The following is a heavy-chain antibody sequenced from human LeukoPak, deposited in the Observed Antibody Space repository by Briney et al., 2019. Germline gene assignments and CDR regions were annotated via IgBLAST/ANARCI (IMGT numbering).Heavy chain of an antibody. D-gene: IGHD1-26*01. Sequence: GASVKVSCKASGYTFTSYYMHWVRQAPGQGLEWMGIINPSGGSTSYAQKFQGRVTMTRDTSTSTVYMELSSLRSEDTAVYYCARQKVEWELLPWSAFDIWGQGTMVTVSS. CDR2: INPSGGST. CDR1: GYTFTSYY. CDR3: ARQKVEWELLPWSAFDI. J-gene: IGHJ3*02. V-gene: IGHV1-46*01.